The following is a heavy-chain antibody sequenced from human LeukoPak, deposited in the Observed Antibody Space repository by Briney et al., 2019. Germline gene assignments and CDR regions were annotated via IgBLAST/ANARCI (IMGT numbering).Heavy chain of an antibody. CDR3: ARDSREGVVVPAAPEFDY. CDR1: GITLSNYG. V-gene: IGHV3-23*01. D-gene: IGHD2-2*01. CDR2: ISGSGGGT. J-gene: IGHJ4*02. Sequence: GGSLRLSCAVSGITLSNYGMSWVRQAPGKGLEWVAGISGSGGGTSYADSVKGRFTISRDNSKNTLYLQMNSLRAEDTAVYYCARDSREGVVVPAAPEFDYWGQGTLVTVSS.